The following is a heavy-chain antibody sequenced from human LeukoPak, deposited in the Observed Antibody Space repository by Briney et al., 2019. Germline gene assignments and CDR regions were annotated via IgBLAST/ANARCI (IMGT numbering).Heavy chain of an antibody. CDR3: ARGDSGYDHGPFDY. J-gene: IGHJ4*02. D-gene: IGHD5-12*01. CDR2: INHSGST. CDR1: GGSFSGYY. V-gene: IGHV4-34*01. Sequence: PSETLSLTCAVYGGSFSGYYWSWIRQPPGKGLEWIGEINHSGSTNYNPSLKSRVTISVDTSKNQFSLKLSSVTAADTAVYYCARGDSGYDHGPFDYWGQGTLVTVSS.